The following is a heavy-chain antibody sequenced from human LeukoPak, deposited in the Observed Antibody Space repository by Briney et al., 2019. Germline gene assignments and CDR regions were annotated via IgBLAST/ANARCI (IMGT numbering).Heavy chain of an antibody. Sequence: SETLSLTCTVSGYSISSGYYWGWIRQPPGKGLEWIGSIYHSGSPYYNPSLKSRVTISVDTSKNHFSLRLSSVTAADTAVYYCARGNWNDVVGYYFDYWGQGTLVTVSS. CDR1: GYSISSGYY. V-gene: IGHV4-38-2*02. CDR3: ARGNWNDVVGYYFDY. D-gene: IGHD1-1*01. J-gene: IGHJ4*02. CDR2: IYHSGSP.